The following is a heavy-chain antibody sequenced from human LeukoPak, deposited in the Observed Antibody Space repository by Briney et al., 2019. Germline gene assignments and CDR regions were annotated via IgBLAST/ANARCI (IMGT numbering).Heavy chain of an antibody. CDR2: MNPNSGNT. V-gene: IGHV1-8*02. D-gene: IGHD6-19*01. Sequence: ASVKVSCKASGYTFTGYYMHWVRQAPGQGPEWMGWMNPNSGNTGYAQKFQGRVTMTRNTSISTAYMELSSLRSEDTAVYYCARGLYSSGWYYYYYYGMDVWGQGTTVTVSS. CDR1: GYTFTGYY. CDR3: ARGLYSSGWYYYYYYGMDV. J-gene: IGHJ6*02.